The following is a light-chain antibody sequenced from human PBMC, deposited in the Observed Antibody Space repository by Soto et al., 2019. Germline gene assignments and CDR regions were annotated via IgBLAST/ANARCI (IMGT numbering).Light chain of an antibody. Sequence: QSALTQPRSVSGSPGQSVTISCTGTSNDVGRYNSVSWYQQHPGKAPKLMIYDVSKRPSGVPDRFSASKSGNTASLTISGLQTEDEADYYCCSYAGNYLYLFATGTKVT. CDR3: CSYAGNYLYL. CDR2: DVS. V-gene: IGLV2-11*01. CDR1: SNDVGRYNS. J-gene: IGLJ1*01.